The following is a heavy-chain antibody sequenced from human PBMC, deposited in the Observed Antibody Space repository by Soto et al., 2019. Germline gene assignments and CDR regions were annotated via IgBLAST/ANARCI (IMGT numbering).Heavy chain of an antibody. CDR3: AKVRCDHNTRTDSFVV. Sequence: GRSVRIACKASGVTFSGHYMNWTRQAPGKGLEWLAYLTNDGGYTYYADSVRGRFTIWRDNAKDSLYLQINDLRADDTGVYYCAKVRCDHNTRTDSFVVSGPGT. CDR1: GVTFSGHY. V-gene: IGHV3-11*01. CDR2: LTNDGGYT. D-gene: IGHD5-18*01. J-gene: IGHJ3*01.